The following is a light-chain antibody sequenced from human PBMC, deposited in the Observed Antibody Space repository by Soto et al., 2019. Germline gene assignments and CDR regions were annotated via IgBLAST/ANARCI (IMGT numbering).Light chain of an antibody. V-gene: IGKV3-20*01. CDR1: QSVSSNF. CDR2: GAS. CDR3: QQDASSWT. J-gene: IGKJ1*01. Sequence: EIVLTQSPGSLSLSPGERATFSCRASQSVSSNFFAWYQQKPGQAPSLLIYGASSRATGIPDRFSGSGSGNVFTLTISRLAPQYFAVYYCQQDASSWTLGQGTKVEIK.